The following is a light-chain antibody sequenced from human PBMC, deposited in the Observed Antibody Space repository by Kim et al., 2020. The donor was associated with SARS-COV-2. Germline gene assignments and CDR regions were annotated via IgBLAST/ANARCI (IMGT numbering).Light chain of an antibody. V-gene: IGLV4-69*01. CDR3: QTWGTVV. Sequence: LEASVKLTCTLSSEHSSYANAWQQQQPEKGPRYLMKLNSDGSPSEGDGIPYRFSGSSSGAERNLTISSLQSEDEADYYCQTWGTVVFGRGTQLTVL. CDR1: SEHSSYA. J-gene: IGLJ2*01. CDR2: LNSDGSP.